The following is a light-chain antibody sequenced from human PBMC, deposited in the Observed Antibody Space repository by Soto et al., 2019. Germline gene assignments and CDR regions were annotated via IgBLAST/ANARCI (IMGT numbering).Light chain of an antibody. J-gene: IGKJ1*01. CDR3: QHYKSYPRT. V-gene: IGKV1-5*01. Sequence: DIQMTQSPSTLSASVGDRVTIACRASQSITAWLALYQQKPGKAPNLLIYDASSLETGVPSRFSGSGSGTEFTLTSSSLQPDDSATYYCQHYKSYPRTFGQGTKVEIK. CDR2: DAS. CDR1: QSITAW.